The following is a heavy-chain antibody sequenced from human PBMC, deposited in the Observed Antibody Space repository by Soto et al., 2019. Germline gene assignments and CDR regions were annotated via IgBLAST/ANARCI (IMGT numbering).Heavy chain of an antibody. CDR1: GYTFTSYG. J-gene: IGHJ4*02. D-gene: IGHD1-26*01. CDR3: ARDAAVGLFDY. Sequence: QVQLVQSGAEVKKPGASVKVSCKASGYTFTSYGISWLRQAPGQGLEWMGWISAYNGNTNYAQKLQGRVTRTTDTSPSTGYREVRGLRSDETAVYYCARDAAVGLFDYWGQGPLVTVSS. V-gene: IGHV1-18*01. CDR2: ISAYNGNT.